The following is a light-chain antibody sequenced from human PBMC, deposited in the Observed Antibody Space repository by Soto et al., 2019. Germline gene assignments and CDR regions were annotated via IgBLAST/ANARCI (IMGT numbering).Light chain of an antibody. CDR3: QQRSNWPPT. CDR1: HTVANF. Sequence: DTLLIQSPATLSLSPGERATLSCRASHTVANFLAWYQHKAGQAPRLLIYDVSNRATGIPARFSGSGSGTDFTLTISSLEPDDFAVYYCQQRSNWPPTFGGGTNVEIK. J-gene: IGKJ4*01. V-gene: IGKV3-11*01. CDR2: DVS.